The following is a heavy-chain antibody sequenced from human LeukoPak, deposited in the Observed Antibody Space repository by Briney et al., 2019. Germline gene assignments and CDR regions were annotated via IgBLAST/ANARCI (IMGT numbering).Heavy chain of an antibody. D-gene: IGHD6-13*01. V-gene: IGHV4-31*03. Sequence: SETLSLTCTVSGGSISSGGYYWSWIRQHPGTGLEWIGYIYYSGSTYYNPSLKSRVTISVDTSKNQFSLKLSSVTAADTAVYYCASYSSSWYWFDPWGQGTLVTVSS. J-gene: IGHJ5*02. CDR3: ASYSSSWYWFDP. CDR2: IYYSGST. CDR1: GGSISSGGYY.